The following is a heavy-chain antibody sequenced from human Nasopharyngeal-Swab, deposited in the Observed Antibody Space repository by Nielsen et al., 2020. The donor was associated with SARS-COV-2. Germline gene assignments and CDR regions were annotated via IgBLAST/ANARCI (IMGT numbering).Heavy chain of an antibody. CDR2: ISAYMGKT. CDR1: GYNFLSYG. J-gene: IGHJ1*01. Sequence: SVKVSCKSSGYNFLSYGISWVRQAPGQGLEWMGWISAYMGKTNYAQKFQDRVTMTTDTPTGTAYMELRNLRSDDTAVYYCARGGWDLSEYFSHWGQGTLVTVSS. V-gene: IGHV1-18*01. D-gene: IGHD1-26*01. CDR3: ARGGWDLSEYFSH.